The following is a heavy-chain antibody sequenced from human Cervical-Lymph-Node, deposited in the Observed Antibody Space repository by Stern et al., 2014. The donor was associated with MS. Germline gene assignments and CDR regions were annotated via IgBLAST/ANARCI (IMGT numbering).Heavy chain of an antibody. D-gene: IGHD1-1*01. Sequence: VQLVESGAEVKKPGASVKVSCRVSGHTLTELARHWVRLAPGKGLEWVGGFNPEDGDSVYTQNFQGRVTMTENTSTDTAYMELSSLRPEDTAVYYCVTKYERLWSFDSWGQGTLVTVSS. CDR3: VTKYERLWSFDS. CDR2: FNPEDGDS. V-gene: IGHV1-24*01. J-gene: IGHJ4*02. CDR1: GHTLTELA.